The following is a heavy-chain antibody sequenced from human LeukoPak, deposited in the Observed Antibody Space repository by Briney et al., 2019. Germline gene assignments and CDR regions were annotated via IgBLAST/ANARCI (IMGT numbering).Heavy chain of an antibody. Sequence: GGSLRLSCAASGFIFRNYWMTWVRQAPGKGLEWVATIKQDGSDKQYVDSVKGRFTISRDNAEIYLFMERNSLRAEDTAVYDCASRNYDGWPVPFDYWGQGTLVTVSS. CDR2: IKQDGSDK. CDR1: GFIFRNYW. V-gene: IGHV3-7*01. CDR3: ASRNYDGWPVPFDY. J-gene: IGHJ4*02. D-gene: IGHD4-23*01.